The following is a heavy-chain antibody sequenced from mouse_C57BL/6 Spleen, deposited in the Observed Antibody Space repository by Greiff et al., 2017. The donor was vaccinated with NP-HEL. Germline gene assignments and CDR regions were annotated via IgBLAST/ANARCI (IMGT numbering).Heavy chain of an antibody. Sequence: QVQLKESGAELVRPGTSVKVSCKASGYAFTNYLIEWVKQRPGQGLEWIGVINPGSGGTNYNEKFKGKATLTADKSSSTAYMQLSSLTSEDSAVYFCARGDAVYAMDYWGQGTSVTVSS. V-gene: IGHV1-54*01. CDR3: ARGDAVYAMDY. J-gene: IGHJ4*01. CDR1: GYAFTNYL. D-gene: IGHD3-3*01. CDR2: INPGSGGT.